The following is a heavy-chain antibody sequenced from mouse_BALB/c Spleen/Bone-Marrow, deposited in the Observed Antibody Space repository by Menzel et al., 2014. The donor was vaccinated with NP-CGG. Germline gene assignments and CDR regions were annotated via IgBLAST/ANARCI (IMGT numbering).Heavy chain of an antibody. CDR2: ISSGGGYT. J-gene: IGHJ3*01. D-gene: IGHD2-3*01. V-gene: IGHV5-6*01. CDR1: GFTFSTYG. CDR3: ARGVDDYSWFAY. Sequence: EVQLVESGGGLVKPGGSLKLSCAASGFTFSTYGMSWVRQTPDKRLEWVATISSGGGYTYYPDSVKGRFTISRDNAKNTLYLQMSSLKSEDTALYYCARGVDDYSWFAYWGQGTLVTVSA.